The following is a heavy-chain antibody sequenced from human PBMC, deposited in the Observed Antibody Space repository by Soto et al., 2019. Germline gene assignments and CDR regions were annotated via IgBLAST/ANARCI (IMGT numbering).Heavy chain of an antibody. CDR3: ANGAAGWTLDY. CDR1: GFTFRSYA. J-gene: IGHJ4*02. Sequence: VQLLESGGGLVQSGESLRLSCAGSGFTFRSYAMSWVRQAPGKGLEWVSGISASGSTYYADSVKGRFTISRDNSKNTLYLQMKSLTSEDTGVYYCANGAAGWTLDYWGQGTPVTVSS. V-gene: IGHV3-23*01. CDR2: ISASGST. D-gene: IGHD6-13*01.